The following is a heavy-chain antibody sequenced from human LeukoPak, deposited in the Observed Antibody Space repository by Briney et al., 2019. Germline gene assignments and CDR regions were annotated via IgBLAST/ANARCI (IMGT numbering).Heavy chain of an antibody. J-gene: IGHJ6*03. V-gene: IGHV4-34*01. D-gene: IGHD2-8*01. CDR1: GGSFSVYY. CDR2: IYHSGGT. CDR3: ATNGYYCMDV. Sequence: SGTLSLTCAVYGGSFSVYYWNWVRQPPGKGLEWIGEIYHSGGTNYNPSLKSRITISVDKSQNQFSLRVNSLTAADTAVYYCATNGYYCMDVWGKGTTVTVSS.